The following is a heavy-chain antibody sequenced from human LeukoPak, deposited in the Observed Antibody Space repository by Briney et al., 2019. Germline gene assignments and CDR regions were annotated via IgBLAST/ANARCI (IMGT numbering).Heavy chain of an antibody. J-gene: IGHJ4*02. CDR2: IYSGGST. Sequence: GGSLRLSCAASGFTVSGNFMSWVRQAPGQGLEWVSVIYSGGSTYYADSVKGRFTISRDNSKNTLYLQMNSLRAEDTAVYYCARDHSTIFGSPPDYWGQGTLVTVSS. V-gene: IGHV3-53*01. CDR3: ARDHSTIFGSPPDY. CDR1: GFTVSGNF. D-gene: IGHD3-3*01.